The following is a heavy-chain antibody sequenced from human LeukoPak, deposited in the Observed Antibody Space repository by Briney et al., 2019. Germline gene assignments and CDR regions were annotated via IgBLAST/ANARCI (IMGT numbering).Heavy chain of an antibody. CDR1: GYTFTSYD. J-gene: IGHJ6*03. CDR3: ARVVLERYYYYYYMDV. V-gene: IGHV1-8*01. CDR2: MNPDSGNT. D-gene: IGHD1-1*01. Sequence: GASVKVSCKASGYTFTSYDLNWVRQATGQGLECLGWMNPDSGNTGYAQKFQGRVTMTWDTSISTAYMELSSLRSEDTAVYYCARVVLERYYYYYYMDVWGKGTTVTVSS.